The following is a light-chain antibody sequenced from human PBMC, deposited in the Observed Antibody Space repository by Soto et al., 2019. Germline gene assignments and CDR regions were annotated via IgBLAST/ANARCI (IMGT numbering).Light chain of an antibody. Sequence: DIQMTQSPSTVSASVGDRITITCRASQSINTWLAWYRQRPGEAPQLLIYDGSTLAIGVPPRFSGSGSGTDFTLSICRLQPDDFATFYCQQYQTYSRTFGQGTKVEVK. CDR3: QQYQTYSRT. J-gene: IGKJ1*01. CDR2: DGS. CDR1: QSINTW. V-gene: IGKV1-5*01.